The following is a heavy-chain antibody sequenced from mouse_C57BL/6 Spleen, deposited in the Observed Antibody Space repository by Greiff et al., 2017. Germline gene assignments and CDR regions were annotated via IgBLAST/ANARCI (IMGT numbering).Heavy chain of an antibody. Sequence: EVKVVESGEGLVKPGGSLKLSCAASGFTFSSYAMSWVRQTPEKRLEWVAYISSGGDYIYYADTVKGRFTISRDNARNTLYLQMSSLKSEDTAMYYCTRGDAYYWYFDVWGTGTTVTVSS. CDR1: GFTFSSYA. CDR2: ISSGGDYI. V-gene: IGHV5-9-1*02. J-gene: IGHJ1*03. CDR3: TRGDAYYWYFDV.